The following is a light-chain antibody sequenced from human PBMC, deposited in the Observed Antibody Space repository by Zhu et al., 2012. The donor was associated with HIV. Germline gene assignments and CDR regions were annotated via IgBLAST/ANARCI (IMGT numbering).Light chain of an antibody. J-gene: IGKJ5*01. V-gene: IGKV3-20*01. CDR3: QQYGSSPIT. Sequence: EIVLTQSPGTLSLSPGERATLSCRASQTVSSSYLAWYHQKPGQAPRLLIYGASTRATGIPDRFSGSGSGTDFTLTISRLEPEDFAVYYCQQYGSSPITFGQGTRLEIK. CDR1: QTVSSSY. CDR2: GAS.